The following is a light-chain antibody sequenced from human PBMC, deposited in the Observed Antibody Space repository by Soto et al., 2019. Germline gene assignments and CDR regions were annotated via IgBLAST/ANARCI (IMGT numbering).Light chain of an antibody. J-gene: IGKJ1*01. CDR3: QQYTTPPWT. Sequence: EIVLTQSPGTLSLSPGERATLSCRASQSVPGNYLAWLQHKPGTAPRLLIYGASSRAIDIPDRFSGSGAGTDFTITISRLEPEDGEVYCCQQYTTPPWTLGQRTKVETK. CDR2: GAS. CDR1: QSVPGNY. V-gene: IGKV3-20*01.